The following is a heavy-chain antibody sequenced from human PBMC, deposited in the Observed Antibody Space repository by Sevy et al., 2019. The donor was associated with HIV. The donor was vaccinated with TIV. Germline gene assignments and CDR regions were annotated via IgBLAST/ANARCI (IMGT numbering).Heavy chain of an antibody. CDR2: FSFGCGKI. J-gene: IGHJ4*02. Sequence: GGCLRLSCAASGFTFSKYSMSWIRQTPGKGLEWVSTFSFGCGKINYADSVKGRFTISRDDSRNTFYLQMNSLRAEDTVIYYCAREGCTKPHDYWGQGTVVTVSS. CDR3: AREGCTKPHDY. D-gene: IGHD2-8*01. V-gene: IGHV3-23*01. CDR1: GFTFSKYS.